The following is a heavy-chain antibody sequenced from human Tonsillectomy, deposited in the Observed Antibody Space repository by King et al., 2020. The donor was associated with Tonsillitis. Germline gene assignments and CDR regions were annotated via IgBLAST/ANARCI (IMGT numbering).Heavy chain of an antibody. CDR1: GGSISSYY. CDR3: ATLRGGAESGPVALYAFDM. Sequence: QLQESGPGLVKPSETLSLTCTVSGGSISSYYWNWIRQPAGKGLEWIGRIYSSGSTNYNPSLRGRVTMSVDTSKNQFSLKLTSVTAADTAVYYCATLRGGAESGPVALYAFDMWGQGTMVTVSS. CDR2: IYSSGST. V-gene: IGHV4-4*07. J-gene: IGHJ3*02. D-gene: IGHD6-19*01.